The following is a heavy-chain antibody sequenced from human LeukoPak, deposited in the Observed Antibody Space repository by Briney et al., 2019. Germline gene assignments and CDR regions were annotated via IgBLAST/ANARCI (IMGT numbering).Heavy chain of an antibody. Sequence: PSETLSLTCAVYGGSFSGYYWSWIRQPPGKGLEWIGEINHSGSTNYNPSLKSRVTISVDTSKNQFSLKLSSVTAADTAVYYCTTVDGSWFDPWGQGTLVTVSS. V-gene: IGHV4-34*01. D-gene: IGHD4-23*01. CDR1: GGSFSGYY. CDR3: TTVDGSWFDP. CDR2: INHSGST. J-gene: IGHJ5*02.